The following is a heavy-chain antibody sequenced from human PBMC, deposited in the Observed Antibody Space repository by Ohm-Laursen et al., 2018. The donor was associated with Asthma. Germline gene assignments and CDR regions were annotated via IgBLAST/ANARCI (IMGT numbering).Heavy chain of an antibody. D-gene: IGHD6-19*01. J-gene: IGHJ4*02. Sequence: SLRLSCAASGYTFSRYSIHWVRQIPGKGLEWVASISTASSFIYYADSVRGRFTTSRDNARNSVYLQMNSLRAEDTAVYYCAKDKWSRVAAKSFDYWGQGTLVTVSS. V-gene: IGHV3-21*04. CDR1: GYTFSRYS. CDR2: ISTASSFI. CDR3: AKDKWSRVAAKSFDY.